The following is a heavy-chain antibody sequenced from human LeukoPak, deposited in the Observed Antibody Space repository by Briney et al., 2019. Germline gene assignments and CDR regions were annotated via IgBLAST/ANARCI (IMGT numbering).Heavy chain of an antibody. Sequence: GRALRLSCAPSGFSFSTYAMRWVRQAPGKGLEWVAVISYDGSDQYYADSVKGRFTVSRDNSKNTLYLQMYSLRAEDTAVYYCAKIGCNFTRCYINFWGPGTLVTVSS. CDR1: GFSFSTYA. D-gene: IGHD2-2*01. J-gene: IGHJ4*02. CDR2: ISYDGSDQ. V-gene: IGHV3-30*18. CDR3: AKIGCNFTRCYINF.